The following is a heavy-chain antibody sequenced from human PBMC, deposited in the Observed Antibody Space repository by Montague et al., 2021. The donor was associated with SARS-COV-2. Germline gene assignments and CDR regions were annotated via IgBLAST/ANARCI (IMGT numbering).Heavy chain of an antibody. Sequence: ETLSLTCTVSGGSISSYYWSWIRQPPGKGLEWIGYIYYSGSTNYNPSLKSRVTISVDTSKNQFSLKLSSVTAADTAVYYCARGVSYYDFWSGYDYGMDVWGQGTTVTVSS. CDR1: GGSISSYY. CDR2: IYYSGST. V-gene: IGHV4-59*01. CDR3: ARGVSYYDFWSGYDYGMDV. D-gene: IGHD3-3*01. J-gene: IGHJ6*02.